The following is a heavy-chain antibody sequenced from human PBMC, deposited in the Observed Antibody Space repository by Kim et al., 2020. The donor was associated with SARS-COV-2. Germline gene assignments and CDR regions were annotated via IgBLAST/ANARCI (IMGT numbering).Heavy chain of an antibody. J-gene: IGHJ4*02. Sequence: GGSLRLSCACAASEFSFSRHFMHWVRQAPGKGLEWVSSISGSSVYIFYADSVKGRFTISRDNTKKSLYLQMNSLRVEDTAVYYCATGLPDDYWGQGTLVTVSS. CDR1: EFSFSRHF. V-gene: IGHV3-21*01. CDR2: ISGSSVYI. CDR3: ATGLPDDY. D-gene: IGHD4-17*01.